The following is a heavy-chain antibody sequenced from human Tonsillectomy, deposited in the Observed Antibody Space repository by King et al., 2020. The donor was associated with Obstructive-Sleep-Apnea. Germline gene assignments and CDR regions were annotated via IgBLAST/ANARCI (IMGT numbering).Heavy chain of an antibody. Sequence: QLVQSGAEVKKPGASVKVSCKASGYTFTSYGISWVRQAPGQGLEWMGWISAYNGNTNYAQKLQGRVTMTTDTSTSTAYMELRSLRSDDTAVYYCARDYPHGWYMQQLAHFDYWGQGTLVTVSS. CDR3: ARDYPHGWYMQQLAHFDY. CDR1: GYTFTSYG. D-gene: IGHD6-13*01. CDR2: ISAYNGNT. J-gene: IGHJ4*02. V-gene: IGHV1-18*01.